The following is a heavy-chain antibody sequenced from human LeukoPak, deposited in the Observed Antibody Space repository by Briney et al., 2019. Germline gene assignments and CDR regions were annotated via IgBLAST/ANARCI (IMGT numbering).Heavy chain of an antibody. CDR2: ISSSSSYI. Sequence: GGSLRLSCAASGFTFSSYSMNWVRQAPGKGLEWVSSISSSSSYIYYADSVKGRFTISRDNAKNSLYLQMNSLRAEDTAVYYCARDQWASSTVAVVAATSALSSWGQGTLVTVSS. CDR1: GFTFSSYS. CDR3: ARDQWASSTVAVVAATSALSS. J-gene: IGHJ5*02. V-gene: IGHV3-21*01. D-gene: IGHD2-15*01.